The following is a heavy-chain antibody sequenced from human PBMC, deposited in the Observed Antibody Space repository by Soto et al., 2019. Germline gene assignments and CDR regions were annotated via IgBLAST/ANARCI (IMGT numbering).Heavy chain of an antibody. D-gene: IGHD3-10*01. CDR1: GYTFTSYG. V-gene: IGHV1-18*01. CDR2: ISAYNGNT. Sequence: ASVKVSCTASGYTFTSYGISWVRQAPGQGLEWMGWISAYNGNTNYAQKLQGRVTMTTDTSTSTAYMELRSLRSDDTAVYYCARDEVRLLWFGELNWFDPWGQGTLVTVSS. CDR3: ARDEVRLLWFGELNWFDP. J-gene: IGHJ5*02.